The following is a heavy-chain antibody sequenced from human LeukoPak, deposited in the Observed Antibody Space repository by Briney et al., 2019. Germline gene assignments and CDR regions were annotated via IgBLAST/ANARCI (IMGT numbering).Heavy chain of an antibody. Sequence: ASVKVSCKASGYTFTSYGISWLRQAPGQGLEWMGWISTYNGNTNYAQKLQDRVTMTTDTSTTTAYMDLRSLRTDDTAIYYCASWFSGGNYALGCWGQGTRVTVSS. J-gene: IGHJ4*02. CDR3: ASWFSGGNYALGC. D-gene: IGHD4-11*01. CDR2: ISTYNGNT. V-gene: IGHV1-18*01. CDR1: GYTFTSYG.